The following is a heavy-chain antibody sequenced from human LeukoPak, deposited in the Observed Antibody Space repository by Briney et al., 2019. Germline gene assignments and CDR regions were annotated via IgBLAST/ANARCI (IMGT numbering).Heavy chain of an antibody. J-gene: IGHJ1*01. CDR2: VHYSDNP. CDR3: ARGGNYYEKMV. D-gene: IGHD3-22*01. CDR1: GGSLSSYY. Sequence: PSETLSLTCTVSGGSLSSYYRTWIRQPPGKGLEWIGYVHYSDNPSYNPSLKSRVTISMDTSKNQFSLRLTSVTTADTAVYFCARGGNYYEKMVWGQGTLVTVSS. V-gene: IGHV4-59*01.